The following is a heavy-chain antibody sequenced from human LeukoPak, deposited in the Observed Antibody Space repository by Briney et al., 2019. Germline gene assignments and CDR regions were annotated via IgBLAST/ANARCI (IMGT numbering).Heavy chain of an antibody. CDR2: ISGSGGST. D-gene: IGHD3-22*01. Sequence: GGSLRLSCAASGFTFSSYAMSWVPQAPGKGLKGVSAISGSGGSTYYADSVKGRFTISRDNSKNTLYLQMNSLRAEDTAVYYCAKDPTMIVVVIPDYWGQGTLVTVSS. CDR1: GFTFSSYA. CDR3: AKDPTMIVVVIPDY. J-gene: IGHJ4*02. V-gene: IGHV3-23*01.